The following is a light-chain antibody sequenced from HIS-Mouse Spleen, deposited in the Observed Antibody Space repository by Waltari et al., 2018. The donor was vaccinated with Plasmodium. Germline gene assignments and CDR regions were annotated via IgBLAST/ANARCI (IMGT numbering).Light chain of an antibody. J-gene: IGLJ2*01. CDR2: QDS. Sequence: SYELTQPPSVSVSPGQTASIPCAGDKLGDKYACWYQQKPGQAPVLVIYQDSKRPSGIPERVAGSNSGNTATLTISGTQAMDEADCYCQAWHSSTVVFGGGTKLTVL. CDR1: KLGDKY. V-gene: IGLV3-1*01. CDR3: QAWHSSTVV.